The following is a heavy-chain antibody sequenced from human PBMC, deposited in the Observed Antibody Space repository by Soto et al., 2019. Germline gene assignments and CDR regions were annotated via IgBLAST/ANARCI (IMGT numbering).Heavy chain of an antibody. CDR1: GFTFSIYA. V-gene: IGHV3-23*01. CDR2: ISGSGGST. J-gene: IGHJ4*02. Sequence: QFGGSLRLSCAASGFTFSIYAMSWFRQAPGKGLEWVSAISGSGGSTYYADSVKGRFTISRDNSKNTLYLQMNSLRAEDTAVYYCAKDLIAVAGQTFDYWGQGTLVTVSS. CDR3: AKDLIAVAGQTFDY. D-gene: IGHD6-19*01.